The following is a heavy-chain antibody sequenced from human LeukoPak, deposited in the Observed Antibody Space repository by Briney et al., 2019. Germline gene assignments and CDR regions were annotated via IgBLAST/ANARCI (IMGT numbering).Heavy chain of an antibody. CDR3: ARDSYSGYDRLLN. V-gene: IGHV3-64*01. CDR2: ISSNGGST. Sequence: GGSLRLSCAASGFTFSSYAMHWVRQAPGKGLEYVSAISSNGGSTYYANSVKGRFTISRDNSKNTLYLQMGSLRAEDMAVYYCARDSYSGYDRLLNWGQGTLVTVSS. CDR1: GFTFSSYA. J-gene: IGHJ4*02. D-gene: IGHD5-12*01.